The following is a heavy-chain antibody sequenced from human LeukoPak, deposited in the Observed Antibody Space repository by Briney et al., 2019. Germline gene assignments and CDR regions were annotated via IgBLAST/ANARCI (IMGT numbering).Heavy chain of an antibody. V-gene: IGHV3-23*01. CDR2: ISGSGGST. J-gene: IGHJ4*02. D-gene: IGHD3-22*01. CDR1: GFTFSSYA. Sequence: GGSLTLSCAASGFTFSSYAMSWVRQAPGKGLEWVSAISGSGGSTYYADSVKGRFTISRDNSKNTLYLQMNSLRAEDTAVYYCAKAPTYYYDSSGYYPAYWGQGTLVTVSS. CDR3: AKAPTYYYDSSGYYPAY.